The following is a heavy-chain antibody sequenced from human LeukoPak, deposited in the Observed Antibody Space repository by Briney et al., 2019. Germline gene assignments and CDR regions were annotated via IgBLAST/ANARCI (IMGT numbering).Heavy chain of an antibody. CDR1: GFTFSTYG. Sequence: GGSLRLSCAASGFTFSTYGMHWVRQAPGKGLEWVAFIRYDGSNKYYVDSVKGRFTISRDNSKNTLYLEMNNLRAEDTAVYYCAKDTTPPKAGLDPWGQGTLVTVSS. J-gene: IGHJ5*02. CDR3: AKDTTPPKAGLDP. CDR2: IRYDGSNK. D-gene: IGHD1-14*01. V-gene: IGHV3-30*02.